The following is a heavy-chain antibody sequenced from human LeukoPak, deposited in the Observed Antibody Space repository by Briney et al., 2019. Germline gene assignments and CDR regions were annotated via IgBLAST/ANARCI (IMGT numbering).Heavy chain of an antibody. D-gene: IGHD2-2*01. V-gene: IGHV1-2*02. CDR3: ARLRGNCSSTSCFDY. CDR2: INPNSGGT. CDR1: GYTFTGYY. J-gene: IGHJ4*02. Sequence: ASVKVSCKASGYTFTGYYMHWVRQAPGQGLEWVGWINPNSGGTNYAQKFQGRVTMTRDTSISTAYMELSRLRSDDTAVYYCARLRGNCSSTSCFDYWGQGTLVTVSS.